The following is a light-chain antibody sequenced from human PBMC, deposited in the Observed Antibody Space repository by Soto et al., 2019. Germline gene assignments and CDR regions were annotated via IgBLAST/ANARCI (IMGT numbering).Light chain of an antibody. V-gene: IGLV2-14*01. J-gene: IGLJ2*01. CDR2: EVR. CDR1: MRDVGGYNL. Sequence: QSALTQPASVSGSPRQSITISCAGTMRDVGGYNLVSWYQQHPGRAPQLILYEVRNRPSGVSIRFSGSKSGNTASLTISGLQAEDEADYYCSSFTSKSSLIFGGGTKLTVL. CDR3: SSFTSKSSLI.